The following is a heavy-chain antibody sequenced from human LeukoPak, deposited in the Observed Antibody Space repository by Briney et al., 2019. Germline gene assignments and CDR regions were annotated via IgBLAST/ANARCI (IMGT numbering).Heavy chain of an antibody. CDR1: GGSISSSSYY. CDR3: ARVRLSRIAARATFDY. CDR2: IYYSGST. D-gene: IGHD6-6*01. V-gene: IGHV4-39*01. J-gene: IGHJ4*02. Sequence: SETLSLTCTVSGGSISSSSYYWGWIRQPPGKGLEWIGSIYYSGSTYYNPSLKSRVTISVDTSKNQFSLKLSSVTAADTAVYYCARVRLSRIAARATFDYWGQGTLVTVSS.